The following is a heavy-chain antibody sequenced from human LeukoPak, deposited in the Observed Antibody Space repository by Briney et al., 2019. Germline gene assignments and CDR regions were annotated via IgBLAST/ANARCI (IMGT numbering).Heavy chain of an antibody. J-gene: IGHJ4*02. CDR1: GFTFSEYY. CDR3: ARDGSRSGLYYFHL. CDR2: ISSRGTNI. Sequence: GGSLRLSCEASGFTFSEYYMSWIRQAQGKGLEWVSYISSRGTNIYYTDSVKGRFSISRHNPKNSLSLQMNSLRAEDTAVYYCARDGSRSGLYYFHLWGQGILVTVSS. D-gene: IGHD2/OR15-2a*01. V-gene: IGHV3-11*01.